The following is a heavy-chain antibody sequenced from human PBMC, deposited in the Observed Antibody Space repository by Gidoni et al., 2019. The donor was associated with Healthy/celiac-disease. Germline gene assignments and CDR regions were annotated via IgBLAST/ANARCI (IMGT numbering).Heavy chain of an antibody. V-gene: IGHV4-34*01. J-gene: IGHJ5*02. CDR1: GGSFSGYY. CDR2: INPSGST. Sequence: QVQLXQWGAGLLTPSEXLSLTXXVYGGSFSGYYWSWIRQPPGKGLEWIWEINPSGSTNYNPSLKSRVXISVDXXKNXXXLXXXSVXXXDTXXXYXXXIGXXXGWXXXWGXXTL. CDR3: XXIGXXXGWXXX. D-gene: IGHD2-15*01.